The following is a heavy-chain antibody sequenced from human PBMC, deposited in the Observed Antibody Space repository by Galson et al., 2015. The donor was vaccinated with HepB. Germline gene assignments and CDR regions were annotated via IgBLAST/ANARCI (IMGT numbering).Heavy chain of an antibody. D-gene: IGHD3-3*01. Sequence: SLRLSCAASGFSFRKHDMYWFRQAPGRGLEWVAFTSYDANKKVYTDSVKGRFTVSRDNSRSTLYLQMNNVRVEDAAIYYCAREVLTPQSVFWSGHSYCDPWGQGTLVIVSS. CDR3: AREVLTPQSVFWSGHSYCDP. CDR2: TSYDANKK. CDR1: GFSFRKHD. V-gene: IGHV3-30*04. J-gene: IGHJ5*02.